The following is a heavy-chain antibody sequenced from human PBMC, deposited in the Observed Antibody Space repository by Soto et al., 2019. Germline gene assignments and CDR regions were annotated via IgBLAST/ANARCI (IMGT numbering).Heavy chain of an antibody. CDR1: GYTFTSYD. V-gene: IGHV1-69*04. Sequence: GASVKVSCKASGYTFTSYDINWVRQATGQGLEWMGRIIPILGIANYAQKFQGRVTITADKSTSTAYMELSSLRSEDTAVYYCARDPVLRYFDWSQYYFDYWG. CDR3: ARDPVLRYFDWSQYYFDY. D-gene: IGHD3-9*01. J-gene: IGHJ4*01. CDR2: IIPILGIA.